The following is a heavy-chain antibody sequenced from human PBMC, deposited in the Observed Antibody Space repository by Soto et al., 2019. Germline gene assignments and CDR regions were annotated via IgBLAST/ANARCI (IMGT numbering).Heavy chain of an antibody. V-gene: IGHV3-23*01. Sequence: GGSLRLSCAASGFTFSSYAMSWVRQAPGKGLEWVSAISGSGGSTYYADSVKGRFTISRDNSKNTLYLQMNSLRAEDTAVYYCAKVGEGFRQWFVLLHLDHWGQGTMVTVSS. CDR1: GFTFSSYA. CDR2: ISGSGGST. J-gene: IGHJ4*02. CDR3: AKVGEGFRQWFVLLHLDH. D-gene: IGHD3-16*01.